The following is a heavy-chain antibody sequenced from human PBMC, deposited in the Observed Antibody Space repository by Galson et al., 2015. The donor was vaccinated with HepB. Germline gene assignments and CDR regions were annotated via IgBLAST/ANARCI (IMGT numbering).Heavy chain of an antibody. CDR1: GFTFSSYA. Sequence: SLRLSCAASGFTFSSYAMHWVRQAPGKGLEWFSVISGSGGSTYYADSVQGRFTISRDNLKSTLFLQMNSLRAEDTAVYYCAKAAQEQMVWGIYFGSWGQGTLVTVSS. CDR2: ISGSGGST. CDR3: AKAAQEQMVWGIYFGS. V-gene: IGHV3-23*01. J-gene: IGHJ4*02. D-gene: IGHD6-13*01.